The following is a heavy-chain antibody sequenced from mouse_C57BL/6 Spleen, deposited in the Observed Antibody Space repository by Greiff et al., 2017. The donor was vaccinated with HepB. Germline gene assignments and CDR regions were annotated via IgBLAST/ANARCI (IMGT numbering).Heavy chain of an antibody. CDR3: TRYVTTVVATDYAMDY. Sequence: VQLQQSGAELVRPGASVTLSCKASGYTFTDYEMHWVKQTPVHGLEWIGAIDPETGGTAYNQKFKGKAILTADKSSSTAYMELRSLTSEDSAVYYCTRYVTTVVATDYAMDYWGQGTSVTVSS. V-gene: IGHV1-15*01. CDR2: IDPETGGT. CDR1: GYTFTDYE. D-gene: IGHD1-1*01. J-gene: IGHJ4*01.